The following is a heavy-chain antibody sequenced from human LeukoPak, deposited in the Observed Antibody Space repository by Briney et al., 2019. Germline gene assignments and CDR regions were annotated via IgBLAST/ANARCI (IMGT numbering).Heavy chain of an antibody. CDR2: ITTISHYI. Sequence: GGSLRLSCAASGFTFSSYWMNWVRQATGKGLEWLSSITTISHYIYYAGAVRGRFTISRDNAKNSLYLQMNSLRGEDTAVYYCARSGGPGTYHQLRYNWFDPWGQGTLVTVSS. J-gene: IGHJ5*02. D-gene: IGHD3-10*01. V-gene: IGHV3-21*01. CDR3: ARSGGPGTYHQLRYNWFDP. CDR1: GFTFSSYW.